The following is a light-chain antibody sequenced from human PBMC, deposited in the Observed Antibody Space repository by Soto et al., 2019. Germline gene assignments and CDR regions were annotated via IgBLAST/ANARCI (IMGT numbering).Light chain of an antibody. J-gene: IGLJ3*02. CDR3: STWDDSLNGVV. CDR1: SSNIGSNT. Sequence: QLVLTQPPSASGTPGQRVTISCSGSSSNIGSNTVNWYQQLPGTAPKLLISSNNLRPSGVPDRFSDSKSGNSASLAISGLQSEDEADYYCSTWDDSLNGVVFGGGTKLTVL. CDR2: SNN. V-gene: IGLV1-44*01.